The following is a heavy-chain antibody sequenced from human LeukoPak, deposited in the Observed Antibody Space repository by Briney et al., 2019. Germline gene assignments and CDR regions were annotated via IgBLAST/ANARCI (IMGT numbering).Heavy chain of an antibody. J-gene: IGHJ4*02. CDR3: AKDKSYYDILTGYYGDY. Sequence: GGSLRLSCAASGFTFSSYAMSWVRQAPGKGLEWVSAISGSGGSTYYADSVKGRFTISRDNSKNTLYLQMNSLRAEDTAVYYCAKDKSYYDILTGYYGDYWGQGTLVTVSS. D-gene: IGHD3-9*01. CDR2: ISGSGGST. CDR1: GFTFSSYA. V-gene: IGHV3-23*01.